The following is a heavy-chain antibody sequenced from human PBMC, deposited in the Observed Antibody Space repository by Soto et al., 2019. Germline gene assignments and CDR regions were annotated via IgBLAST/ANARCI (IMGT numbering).Heavy chain of an antibody. V-gene: IGHV3-33*01. CDR2: IWYDGSNK. Sequence: GSLRLSCAASGFTFSSYGMHWVRQAPGKGLEWVAVIWYDGSNKYYADSVKGRFTISRDNSKNTLYLQMNSLRAEDTAVYYCARDSRYCSGGSCYYHFDYWGQGTLVTVSS. CDR1: GFTFSSYG. CDR3: ARDSRYCSGGSCYYHFDY. D-gene: IGHD2-15*01. J-gene: IGHJ4*02.